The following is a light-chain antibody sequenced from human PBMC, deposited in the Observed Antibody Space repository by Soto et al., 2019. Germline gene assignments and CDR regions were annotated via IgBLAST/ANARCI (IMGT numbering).Light chain of an antibody. J-gene: IGKJ1*01. V-gene: IGKV3-20*01. Sequence: EIVLSQSPGTLSLSTGERATLSCRPSQSVGSSYLAWYQQKPGQAPRLLIYGASSRATGIPDRFSGSGSGTDFTLTISRLEPEYFAVYYCQQYGSSPKTFGQGTKVDIK. CDR2: GAS. CDR3: QQYGSSPKT. CDR1: QSVGSSY.